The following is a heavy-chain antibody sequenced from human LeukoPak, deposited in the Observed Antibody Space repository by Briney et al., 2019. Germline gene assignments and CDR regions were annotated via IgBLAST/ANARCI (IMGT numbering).Heavy chain of an antibody. CDR1: GYTFTNYG. D-gene: IGHD3-10*01. CDR3: ARDAREVLFWFGEFFP. CDR2: ISTYNGNT. V-gene: IGHV1-18*01. J-gene: IGHJ5*02. Sequence: GASVKVSCKASGYTFTNYGISWVRQAPGQGLEWMGWISTYNGNTKYAQKLQGRVTMTTETSASTAYMELRSPRSDDTAVYYCARDAREVLFWFGEFFPWGQGTLVTVSS.